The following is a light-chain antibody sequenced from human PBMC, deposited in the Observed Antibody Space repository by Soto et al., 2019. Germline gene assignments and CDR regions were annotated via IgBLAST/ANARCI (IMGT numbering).Light chain of an antibody. V-gene: IGKV3-20*01. CDR2: GTS. Sequence: EIVLTQSPGTLSLSPGESATLSCRASQTVGSDYLAWYQQRPGQAPRLLIYGTSSRATGIPDRFSGSGSGTDFTLTISRLEPEDFAVYYCQQYRTSTQTFGQATKVEIK. CDR1: QTVGSDY. J-gene: IGKJ1*01. CDR3: QQYRTSTQT.